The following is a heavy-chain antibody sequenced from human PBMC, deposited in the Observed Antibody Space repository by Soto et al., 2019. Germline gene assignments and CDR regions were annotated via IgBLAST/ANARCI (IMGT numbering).Heavy chain of an antibody. CDR3: ARRVEYYDFWSGYGGFDY. V-gene: IGHV4-39*01. D-gene: IGHD3-3*01. J-gene: IGHJ4*02. Sequence: SETLSLTCPVSGGSISSSSHYWGWISKPPEKGLEWIGTIYYSGSTFYNPSLKSRVTISVDTSKNQFSLKLTSVTAADTAVYYCARRVEYYDFWSGYGGFDYWGQGTLVTVSS. CDR1: GGSISSSSHY. CDR2: IYYSGST.